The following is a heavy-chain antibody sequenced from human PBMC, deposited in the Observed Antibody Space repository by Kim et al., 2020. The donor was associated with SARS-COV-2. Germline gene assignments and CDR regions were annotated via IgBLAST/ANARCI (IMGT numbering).Heavy chain of an antibody. J-gene: IGHJ4*01. CDR2: INHSGST. CDR3: ARGRYLRFLARAYLDY. V-gene: IGHV4-34*01. CDR1: GGSFSGYY. D-gene: IGHD3-3*01. Sequence: SEILSLTCAVYGGSFSGYYWSWIRQPPGKGLEWIGEINHSGSTNYNPSLKSRVTISVDTSKNQFSLKLSSVTAADTAVYYCARGRYLRFLARAYLDYWG.